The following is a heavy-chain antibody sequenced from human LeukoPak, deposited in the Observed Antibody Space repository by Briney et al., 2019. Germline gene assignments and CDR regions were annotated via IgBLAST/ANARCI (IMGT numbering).Heavy chain of an antibody. V-gene: IGHV1-2*02. CDR3: ARDLGYCSGGSCYHYFDY. CDR2: INPNSGGT. J-gene: IGHJ4*02. CDR1: GYTFTGYY. D-gene: IGHD2-15*01. Sequence: ASVKVSCKASGYTFTGYYMHWVRQAPGQGLEWMGWINPNSGGTNYAQKFQGRVTLTRDTSISTAYMELSRLRSDDTAVYYCARDLGYCSGGSCYHYFDYWGQGTLVTVSS.